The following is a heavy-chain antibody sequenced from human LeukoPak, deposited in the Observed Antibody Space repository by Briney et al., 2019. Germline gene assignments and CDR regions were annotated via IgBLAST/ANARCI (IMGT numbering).Heavy chain of an antibody. V-gene: IGHV3-66*01. CDR2: IYSGGST. D-gene: IGHD3-10*01. CDR1: GFIFGGYT. Sequence: GGSLRLSCTGSGFIFGGYTMNWVRQAPGKGLEWVSVIYSGGSTYYADSVKGRFTISRDNSKNTLYLQMNSLRAEDTAVYYCARDRWPYYGSGSYLDYWGQGTLVTVSS. CDR3: ARDRWPYYGSGSYLDY. J-gene: IGHJ4*02.